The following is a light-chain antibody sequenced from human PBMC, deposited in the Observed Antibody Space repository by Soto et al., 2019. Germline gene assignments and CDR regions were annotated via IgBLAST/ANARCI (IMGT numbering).Light chain of an antibody. CDR1: QSVGSNY. CDR3: QQYDATPRM. J-gene: IGKJ1*01. Sequence: EIVLTQSPGTLSLSPGERATLSCRASQSVGSNYLAWYQQKPGQAPRLLIHATSTRAPGIPDRFSGSGSGTDFTLTVSRLEPEDFAVYYCQQYDATPRMFGQGTKVEIK. CDR2: ATS. V-gene: IGKV3-20*01.